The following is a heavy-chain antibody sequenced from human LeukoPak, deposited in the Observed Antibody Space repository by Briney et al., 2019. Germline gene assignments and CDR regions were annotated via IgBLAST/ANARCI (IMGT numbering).Heavy chain of an antibody. D-gene: IGHD5-12*01. J-gene: IGHJ5*02. CDR1: GGSISSSSYY. V-gene: IGHV4-39*01. CDR2: IYYSGST. Sequence: PSETLSLTCTVSGGSISSSSYYWGWIRQPPGKGLEWIGSIYYSGSTYYNPSLKSRVTISVDTSKNQFSLKLSSVTAADTAVYYCARQIPVATITHWFDPWGQGTLVTVSS. CDR3: ARQIPVATITHWFDP.